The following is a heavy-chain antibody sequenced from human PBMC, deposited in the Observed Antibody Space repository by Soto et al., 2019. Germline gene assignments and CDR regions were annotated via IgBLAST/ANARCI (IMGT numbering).Heavy chain of an antibody. Sequence: GGSLRLSCAASGFTFSSYGMHWVRQAPGKGLEWVAVISYDGSNKYYADSVKGRFTISRDNSKNTLYLQMNSLRAEDTAVYYCAKETNTQYSGYDATFDYWGQGTLVTVSS. CDR1: GFTFSSYG. CDR2: ISYDGSNK. V-gene: IGHV3-30*18. CDR3: AKETNTQYSGYDATFDY. D-gene: IGHD5-12*01. J-gene: IGHJ4*02.